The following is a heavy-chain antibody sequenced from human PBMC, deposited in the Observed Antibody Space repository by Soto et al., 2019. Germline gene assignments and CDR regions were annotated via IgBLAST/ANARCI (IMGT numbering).Heavy chain of an antibody. CDR2: VKSKNDGGAI. D-gene: IGHD1-26*01. V-gene: IGHV3-15*05. Sequence: GGSLRLACAGSGFTFTSAWMNWVRQAPGKGLEWVGRVKSKNDGGAIDYGTPVKGRFIISRDDSKNTAYLQMNSLKIEDTGVYYCVGGSPFEYWGQGTLVTVSS. CDR1: GFTFTSAW. CDR3: VGGSPFEY. J-gene: IGHJ4*02.